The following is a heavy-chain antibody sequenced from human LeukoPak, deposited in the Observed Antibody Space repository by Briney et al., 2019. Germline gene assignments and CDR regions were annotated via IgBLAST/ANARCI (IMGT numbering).Heavy chain of an antibody. CDR2: INHSGGT. J-gene: IGHJ5*02. CDR3: ARMGLGYYGSGRQSRFDP. V-gene: IGHV4-34*01. CDR1: GGSFSGYY. D-gene: IGHD3-10*01. Sequence: PSETLSLTCAVYGGSFSGYYWSWIRQPPGKGLEWFGEINHSGGTNYNPSLKSRVTISVDTSKNQFSLKLSSVTAADTAVYYCARMGLGYYGSGRQSRFDPWGQGTLVTVSS.